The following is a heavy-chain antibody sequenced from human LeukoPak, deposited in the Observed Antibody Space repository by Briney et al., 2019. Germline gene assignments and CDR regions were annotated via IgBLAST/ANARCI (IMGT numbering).Heavy chain of an antibody. CDR2: ISSSSSYI. D-gene: IGHD3-16*01. CDR3: AGALPRTVLTDAFDI. Sequence: GGSLRLSCAASGFTFSSYEMNRVRQAPGKGLEWVSSISSSSSYIYYADSVKGRFTISRDNAKKSLSLQMNSLRADDTAVYFCAGALPRTVLTDAFDIWGQGTMATVSS. V-gene: IGHV3-21*01. J-gene: IGHJ3*02. CDR1: GFTFSSYE.